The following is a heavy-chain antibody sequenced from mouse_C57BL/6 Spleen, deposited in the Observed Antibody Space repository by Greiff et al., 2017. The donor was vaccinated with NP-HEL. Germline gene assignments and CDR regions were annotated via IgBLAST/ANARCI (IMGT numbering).Heavy chain of an antibody. CDR3: TRWEVVAHWYFDV. J-gene: IGHJ1*03. CDR2: IDPETGGT. Sequence: QVQLQQSGAELVRPGASVTLSCKASGYTFTDYEMHWVKQTPVHGLEWIGAIDPETGGTAYNQKFKGKAILTADKSSSTAYMELRSLTSEDSAVYYCTRWEVVAHWYFDVWGTGTTVTVSS. V-gene: IGHV1-15*01. CDR1: GYTFTDYE. D-gene: IGHD1-1*01.